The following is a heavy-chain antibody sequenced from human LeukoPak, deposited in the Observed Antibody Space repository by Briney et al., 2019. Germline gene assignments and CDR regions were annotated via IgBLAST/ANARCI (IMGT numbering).Heavy chain of an antibody. CDR2: IYPGGGVI. CDR3: VRDGDYYKGEY. Sequence: GESLRLSCAASGLTLSDCYMSWIRQAPGKGLECVAYIYPGGGVIYYADSVKGRFTIFRDNAKNSLDLQMNSLRAEDTAVYYCVRDGDYYKGEYWGQGTLVTVSS. D-gene: IGHD3-10*01. CDR1: GLTLSDCY. J-gene: IGHJ4*02. V-gene: IGHV3-11*01.